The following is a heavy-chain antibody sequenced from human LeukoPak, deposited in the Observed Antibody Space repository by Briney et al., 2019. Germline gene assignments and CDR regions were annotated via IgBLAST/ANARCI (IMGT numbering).Heavy chain of an antibody. CDR1: GGSISSGGYS. J-gene: IGHJ6*02. D-gene: IGHD5-18*01. Sequence: SQTLSLTCAVSGGSISSGGYSWSWIRQPPGKGLEWIGYIYHSGSTYYNPSLKSRVTISVDRSKNQFSLKLSSVTAADTAVYYCAGLGYTAPYYCYGMDVWGQGTTVTVSS. V-gene: IGHV4-30-2*01. CDR2: IYHSGST. CDR3: AGLGYTAPYYCYGMDV.